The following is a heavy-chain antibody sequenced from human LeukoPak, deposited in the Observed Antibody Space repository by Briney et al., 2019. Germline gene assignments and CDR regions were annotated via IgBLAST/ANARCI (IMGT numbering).Heavy chain of an antibody. CDR3: ARDNDSRDPPHFDY. J-gene: IGHJ4*02. CDR1: GYTFTTYN. D-gene: IGHD3-16*01. V-gene: IGHV1-18*01. CDR2: ISGYNGNT. Sequence: WASVKVSCKASGYTFTTYNINWVRQAPGQGLEWMGWISGYNGNTNYAQKLQGRVTMTTDTSTSTAYMELSSLRSEDTAVYYCARDNDSRDPPHFDYWGQGTLVTVSS.